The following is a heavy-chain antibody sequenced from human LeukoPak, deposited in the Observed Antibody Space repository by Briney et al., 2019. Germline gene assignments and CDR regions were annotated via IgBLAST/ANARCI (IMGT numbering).Heavy chain of an antibody. CDR2: IYHSGTT. CDR1: GVAISRGGYA. D-gene: IGHD6-19*01. Sequence: SETLSLTCAVSGVAISRGGYAWNWIRQPPGKGLEWFAYIYHSGTTYYNPSLKSRATISVDTSKNQFSLKLSSVTAADTAVYYCVRGRYSSGWFKDKNWFDPWGQGIPVTVSS. J-gene: IGHJ5*02. V-gene: IGHV4-30-4*07. CDR3: VRGRYSSGWFKDKNWFDP.